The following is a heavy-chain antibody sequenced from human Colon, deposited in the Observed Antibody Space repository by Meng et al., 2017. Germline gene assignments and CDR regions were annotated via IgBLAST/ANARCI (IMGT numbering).Heavy chain of an antibody. Sequence: LELVGSGGGFVQPGGSLRLSCAASGFTFNNYYISWVRQAPGKGLEWVANIKQDASEKNFVDSVKGRFSIFRDNVKNSVYLQMDSLRVEDTAVYYCARDSQGPRTWGQGTLVTVSS. CDR3: ARDSQGPRT. CDR1: GFTFNNYY. V-gene: IGHV3-7*01. CDR2: IKQDASEK. J-gene: IGHJ5*02.